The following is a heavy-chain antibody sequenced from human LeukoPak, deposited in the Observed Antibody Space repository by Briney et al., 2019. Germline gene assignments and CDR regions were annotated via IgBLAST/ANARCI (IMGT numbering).Heavy chain of an antibody. CDR2: IYYSGST. J-gene: IGHJ1*01. D-gene: IGHD2-21*02. Sequence: PSETLSLTCTVSGGSISSYYWSWIRQPPGKGLEWIGYIYYSGSTNYNPSLKSRVTISVDTSKNQFSLKLSSVTAADTAVYYCASRDCGGDCWAFQHWGQGTLVTVSS. V-gene: IGHV4-59*08. CDR1: GGSISSYY. CDR3: ASRDCGGDCWAFQH.